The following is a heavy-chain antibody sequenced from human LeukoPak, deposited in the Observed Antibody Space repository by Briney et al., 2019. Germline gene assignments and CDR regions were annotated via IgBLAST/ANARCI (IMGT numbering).Heavy chain of an antibody. D-gene: IGHD6-19*01. V-gene: IGHV4-4*02. J-gene: IGHJ4*02. CDR1: GGSISSSNW. CDR2: IYHSGST. CDR3: ARARYSSGWYEFDY. Sequence: PAGTLSLTCAVSGGSISSSNWWSWVRQPPGKGLEWIGEIYHSGSTNYNPSLKSRVTISVDKSKNQFSLKLSSVTAADTAVYYCARARYSSGWYEFDYWGQGTLVTVSS.